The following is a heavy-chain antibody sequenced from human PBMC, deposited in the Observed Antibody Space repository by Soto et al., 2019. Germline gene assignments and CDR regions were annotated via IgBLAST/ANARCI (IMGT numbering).Heavy chain of an antibody. CDR1: GFTVSSKY. CDR3: ARDDVLCDGGRCYGVPLDV. V-gene: IGHV3-66*01. D-gene: IGHD2-15*01. J-gene: IGHJ6*03. CDR2: IQSGGPT. Sequence: GGSLRLSCAASGFTVSSKYMSWVRQAPGEGLEWVSLIQSGGPTYYADSVKGRFTISRDTSENTLHLQMDSLRAEDTAVYYCARDDVLCDGGRCYGVPLDVWGKGNTVTVS.